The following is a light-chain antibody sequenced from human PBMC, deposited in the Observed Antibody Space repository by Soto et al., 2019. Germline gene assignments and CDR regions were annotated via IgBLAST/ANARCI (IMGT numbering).Light chain of an antibody. CDR3: HQYNNWPQT. CDR2: GAS. Sequence: IVLTQSPAALSVSPGERVSLSCRVSQSVSDDLAWYQQKPGKAPRLVIHGASTRATDFPARFSGSGSGTEFTLTISSLQSEDFGVYFCHQYNNWPQTFGGGTKVEIK. J-gene: IGKJ4*01. CDR1: QSVSDD. V-gene: IGKV3-15*01.